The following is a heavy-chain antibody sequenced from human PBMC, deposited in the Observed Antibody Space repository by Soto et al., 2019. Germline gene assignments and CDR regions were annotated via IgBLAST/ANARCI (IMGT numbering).Heavy chain of an antibody. J-gene: IGHJ5*02. Sequence: SETVALTWTVSGGSIVRYYVNWIRHPPGKGLEWIGCGYYSGSTSYNPSLKSRCTISVDTSNNQFSLKLSSGTAADTPVSYCARAPGSGTYYGSFDTWGQGTLVTVCS. D-gene: IGHD3-10*01. V-gene: IGHV4-59*01. CDR3: ARAPGSGTYYGSFDT. CDR2: GYYSGST. CDR1: GGSIVRYY.